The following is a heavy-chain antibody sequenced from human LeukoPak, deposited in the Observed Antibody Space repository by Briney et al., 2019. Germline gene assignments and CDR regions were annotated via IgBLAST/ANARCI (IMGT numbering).Heavy chain of an antibody. V-gene: IGHV3-30*14. CDR2: ISYDGSNK. J-gene: IGHJ5*02. Sequence: GGSLRLSCAASGFTFSSYAMHWVRQAPGKGLEWVAVISYDGSNKYYADSVKGRFTISRDSSKNTLYLQMNSLRAEDTAVYYCARHIPMNWFDPWGQGTLVTVSS. D-gene: IGHD2-21*01. CDR1: GFTFSSYA. CDR3: ARHIPMNWFDP.